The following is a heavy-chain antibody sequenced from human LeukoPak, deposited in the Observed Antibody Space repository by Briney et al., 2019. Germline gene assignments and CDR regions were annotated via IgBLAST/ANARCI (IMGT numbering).Heavy chain of an antibody. D-gene: IGHD3-16*01. Sequence: ASVKVSCKASGGTLSSYAVSWVRQAPGQGLEWMGGFIPFFDATVYAQKFQGRVTITTDDSTSTAYMELRSLRSEDTAVYHCALGSAENWFDPWGRGTLVIVSS. CDR3: ALGSAENWFDP. J-gene: IGHJ5*02. CDR2: FIPFFDAT. CDR1: GGTLSSYA. V-gene: IGHV1-69*05.